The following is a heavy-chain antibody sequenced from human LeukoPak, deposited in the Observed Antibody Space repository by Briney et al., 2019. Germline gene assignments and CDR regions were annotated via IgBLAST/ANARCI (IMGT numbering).Heavy chain of an antibody. D-gene: IGHD3-16*02. Sequence: GGSLRLSCAASGFTVSSDYITWVRQAPGKGLEWVSVVYSGGETYYAESVKGRFTVSRDNSKNTVYLQMNSLRAEDTAVYFCARGWGYLIDWGQGTLVTVSS. CDR1: GFTVSSDY. CDR3: ARGWGYLID. V-gene: IGHV3-66*01. CDR2: VYSGGET. J-gene: IGHJ4*02.